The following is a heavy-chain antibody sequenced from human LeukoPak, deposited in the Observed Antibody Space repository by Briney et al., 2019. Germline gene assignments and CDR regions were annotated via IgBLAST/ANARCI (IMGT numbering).Heavy chain of an antibody. Sequence: GGSLRLSCAASGFTFSSYAMHWVRQAPGKGLEYVSAISSNGGSTYYANSVKGRFTISRDNSKNTLYLQMGSLRAEDMAVYYCAREDVGSGYDYFDYWGQGTLVTVSS. V-gene: IGHV3-64*01. CDR1: GFTFSSYA. J-gene: IGHJ4*02. D-gene: IGHD5-12*01. CDR3: AREDVGSGYDYFDY. CDR2: ISSNGGST.